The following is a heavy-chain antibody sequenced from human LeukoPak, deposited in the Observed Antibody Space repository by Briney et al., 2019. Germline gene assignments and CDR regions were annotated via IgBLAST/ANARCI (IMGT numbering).Heavy chain of an antibody. CDR2: ISSSSSYI. V-gene: IGHV3-21*04. CDR3: ARGDGYNSYYFDY. CDR1: GFTFSSYS. J-gene: IGHJ4*02. D-gene: IGHD5-24*01. Sequence: PGGSLRLSCAASGFTFSSYSLNWVRQAPGKGLEWVSSISSSSSYIYYADSVKGRFTISRDNAENSLYLQMNSLRAEDTAVYSCARGDGYNSYYFDYWGQGTLVTVSS.